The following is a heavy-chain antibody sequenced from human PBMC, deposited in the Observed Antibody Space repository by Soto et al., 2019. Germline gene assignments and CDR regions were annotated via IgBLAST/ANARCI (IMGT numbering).Heavy chain of an antibody. V-gene: IGHV3-33*01. CDR2: IWYDGSNK. CDR3: ARDRSDNWNPDAFDI. J-gene: IGHJ3*02. Sequence: GGSLRLSCAASGFTFSSYGMHWVRQAPGKGLEWVAVIWYDGSNKYYADSVKGRFTISRDNSKNTLYLQMNSLRAEDTAVYYCARDRSDNWNPDAFDIWGQGTMVTVSS. D-gene: IGHD1-20*01. CDR1: GFTFSSYG.